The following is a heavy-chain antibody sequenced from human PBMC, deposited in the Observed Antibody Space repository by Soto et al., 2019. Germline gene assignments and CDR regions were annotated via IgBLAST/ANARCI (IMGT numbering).Heavy chain of an antibody. Sequence: QVQLVQSGAEVKKPGASVKVSCKASGYTFTSYYMHWVRQAPGQGLEWMGIINPNGGSTTYAQQFQGRVTMTRDTSARTVYMELSSLRSEDTAVYYCAKSSGWRFDPWGQGTLVTVSS. CDR1: GYTFTSYY. J-gene: IGHJ5*02. V-gene: IGHV1-46*01. D-gene: IGHD6-19*01. CDR3: AKSSGWRFDP. CDR2: INPNGGST.